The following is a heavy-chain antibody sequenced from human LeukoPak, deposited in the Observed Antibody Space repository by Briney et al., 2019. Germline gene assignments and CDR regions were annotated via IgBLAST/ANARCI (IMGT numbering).Heavy chain of an antibody. Sequence: GGSLRLSCAASGFTFSSYAMHWVRQAPGKGLEWVAVISYNGSNKYYADSVKGRFTISRDNSKNTLYLQMNSLRAEDTAVYYCARSWRREMAFDYWGQGTLVTVSS. V-gene: IGHV3-30-3*01. CDR3: ARSWRREMAFDY. J-gene: IGHJ4*02. CDR2: ISYNGSNK. D-gene: IGHD5-24*01. CDR1: GFTFSSYA.